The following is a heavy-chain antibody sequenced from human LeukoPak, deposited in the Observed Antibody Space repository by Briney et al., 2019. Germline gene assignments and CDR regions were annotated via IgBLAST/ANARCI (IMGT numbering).Heavy chain of an antibody. V-gene: IGHV3-20*04. D-gene: IGHD4-17*01. CDR1: GFTFDDYG. CDR3: ARVPFTVTAQYWFDP. J-gene: IGHJ5*02. Sequence: GGSLRLSCAASGFTFDDYGMSWVRQAPGKGLERVSGINWNDGSTGYADSVKGRFTISRDNAKNSLYLQMDSLRAEDTALYYCARVPFTVTAQYWFDPWGQGTLVTVSS. CDR2: INWNDGST.